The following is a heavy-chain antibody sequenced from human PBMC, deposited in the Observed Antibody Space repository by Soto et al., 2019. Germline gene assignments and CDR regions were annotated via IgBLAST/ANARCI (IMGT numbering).Heavy chain of an antibody. CDR1: GGSINSYY. V-gene: IGHV4-59*01. J-gene: IGHJ3*02. CDR3: ARAHYYDSSGFNGAFDI. Sequence: SETLSLTCTVSGGSINSYYWSWIRQPPGKGLEWTGYIYYSGATNYNPSLKSRVTISVDTSKNQFSLKLSSVTAADTAVYYCARAHYYDSSGFNGAFDIWGQGTMVTV. CDR2: IYYSGAT. D-gene: IGHD3-22*01.